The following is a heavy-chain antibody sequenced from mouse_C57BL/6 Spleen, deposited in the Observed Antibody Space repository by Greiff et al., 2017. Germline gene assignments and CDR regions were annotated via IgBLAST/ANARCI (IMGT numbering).Heavy chain of an antibody. Sequence: QVQLQQPGAELVMPGASVKLSCKASGYTFTSYWMHWVKQRPGQGLEWIGEIDPSDSYTNYNQKFKGKSTLTVDKSSSTAYMQLSSLTSEDSAVYYCARRGTTVGFDYWGQGTTLTVSS. V-gene: IGHV1-69*01. CDR3: ARRGTTVGFDY. J-gene: IGHJ2*01. CDR1: GYTFTSYW. D-gene: IGHD1-1*01. CDR2: IDPSDSYT.